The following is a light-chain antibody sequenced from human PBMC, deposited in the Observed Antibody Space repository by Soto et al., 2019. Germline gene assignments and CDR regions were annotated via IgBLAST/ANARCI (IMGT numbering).Light chain of an antibody. CDR1: QSVSSI. V-gene: IGKV3-15*01. CDR3: QQYNYWPRT. Sequence: EIVMTQSPATLSVSPGERATLSCRASQSVSSILAWYQQKPGQAPRLLIYGASTRATGIPARFSGSGSGTAFTLTISGLQSEDVVVYYCQQYNYWPRTFGQGTKVEIK. J-gene: IGKJ1*01. CDR2: GAS.